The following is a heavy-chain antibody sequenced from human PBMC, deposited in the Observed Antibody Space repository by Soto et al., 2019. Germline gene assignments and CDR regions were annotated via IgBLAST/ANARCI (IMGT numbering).Heavy chain of an antibody. CDR3: ARDWSFSGWLFDY. V-gene: IGHV3-74*01. CDR1: GFTFSSYW. Sequence: GGSLRLSCAASGFTFSSYWMHWVRQAPGKGLVWVSHINSDGSSTSYADSVKGRFTISRDNAKNTLYLQMNSLRAEDTAVYYCARDWSFSGWLFDYWGQGTLVTVSS. J-gene: IGHJ4*02. D-gene: IGHD6-19*01. CDR2: INSDGSST.